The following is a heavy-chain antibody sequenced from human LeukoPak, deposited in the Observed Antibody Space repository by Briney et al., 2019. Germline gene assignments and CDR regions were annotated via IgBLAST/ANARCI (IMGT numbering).Heavy chain of an antibody. CDR2: INTNTGNP. CDR1: GYTFTSYA. CDR3: ARDFRYYGSGSYYGPLFGY. Sequence: ASVKVSCKASGYTFTSYAMNWVRQAPGQGLEWMGWINTNTGNPTYAQGFTGRFVFSLDTSVSTAYLQISSLKAEDTAVYYCARDFRYYGSGSYYGPLFGYWGQGALVTVSS. V-gene: IGHV7-4-1*02. J-gene: IGHJ4*02. D-gene: IGHD3-10*01.